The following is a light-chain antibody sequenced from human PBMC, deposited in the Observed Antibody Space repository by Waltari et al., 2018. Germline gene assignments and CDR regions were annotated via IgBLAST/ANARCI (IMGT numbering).Light chain of an antibody. CDR3: QQYIDWPLT. Sequence: EIVMTQSPATLSVSTGERVTLSCRASQSVISSLAWYQQKPGQAPKVLIYRASTRATGIPARFSGSGSGTEFTLTISSLQSEDFAVYYCQQYIDWPLTFGGGTKVEIK. CDR2: RAS. J-gene: IGKJ4*01. CDR1: QSVISS. V-gene: IGKV3-15*01.